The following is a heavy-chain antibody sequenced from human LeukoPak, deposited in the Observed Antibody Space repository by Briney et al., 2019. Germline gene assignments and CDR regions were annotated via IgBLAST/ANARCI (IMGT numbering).Heavy chain of an antibody. J-gene: IGHJ6*03. CDR2: IFSGGST. V-gene: IGHV4-39*07. CDR3: ARDRREVVTPTLNYYYYYMDV. D-gene: IGHD4-23*01. Sequence: SETLSLTCTVSGGSISSSTFYWGWIRQPPGKGLEWIGSIFSGGSTYYNPSLKSRVTISVDTSKNQFSLKLSSVTAADTAVYYCARDRREVVTPTLNYYYYYMDVWGKGTTVTISS. CDR1: GGSISSSTFY.